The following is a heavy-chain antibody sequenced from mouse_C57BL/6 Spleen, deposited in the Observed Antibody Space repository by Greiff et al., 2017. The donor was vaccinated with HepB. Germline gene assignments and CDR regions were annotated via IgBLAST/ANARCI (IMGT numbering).Heavy chain of an antibody. Sequence: VQLQQPGAELVKPGASVKLSCKASGYTFTSYWMHWVKQRPGQGLEWIGMIHPNSGSTNYNEKFKSKATLTVDKSSSTAYMQLSSLTSEDSAVYYCARNSPTIVTDWYFDVWGTGTTVTVSS. V-gene: IGHV1-64*01. CDR1: GYTFTSYW. CDR3: ARNSPTIVTDWYFDV. J-gene: IGHJ1*03. CDR2: IHPNSGST. D-gene: IGHD2-5*01.